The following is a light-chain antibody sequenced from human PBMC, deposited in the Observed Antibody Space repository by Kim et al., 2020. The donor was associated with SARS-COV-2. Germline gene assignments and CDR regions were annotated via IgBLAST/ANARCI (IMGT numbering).Light chain of an antibody. Sequence: PGESATRSRRASQSVSTDLAWYQQKAGQAPRLLIYGASTRATGIPARFSGSGSGTEFTLTISGLQSEDLAVYYCQQYKNWPPITFGQGTRLEIK. J-gene: IGKJ5*01. CDR3: QQYKNWPPIT. V-gene: IGKV3D-15*01. CDR1: QSVSTD. CDR2: GAS.